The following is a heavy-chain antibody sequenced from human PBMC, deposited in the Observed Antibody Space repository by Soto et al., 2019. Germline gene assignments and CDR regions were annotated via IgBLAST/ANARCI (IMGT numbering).Heavy chain of an antibody. Sequence: PGGSLRLSCAASGFTFSDYYMSWIRQAPGKGLEWISYITSSSRTIYYADSVKGRFTISRDNAQNSLYLQMNSLRAEDTAIYFCARGPGYSTSWYEGDYWGQGTLGTSPQ. CDR1: GFTFSDYY. V-gene: IGHV3-11*04. J-gene: IGHJ4*02. CDR3: ARGPGYSTSWYEGDY. D-gene: IGHD6-13*01. CDR2: ITSSSRTI.